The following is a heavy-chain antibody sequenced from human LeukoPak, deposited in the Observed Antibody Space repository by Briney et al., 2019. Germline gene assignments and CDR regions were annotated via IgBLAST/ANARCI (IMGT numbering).Heavy chain of an antibody. CDR3: ARHPGGTAAFDI. CDR1: GGSISSYY. V-gene: IGHV4-59*08. J-gene: IGHJ3*02. Sequence: SETLSLTCTVSGGSISSYYWSWIRQPPGKGLEWIAYIYYSGSTNYNPSIKSRVTISVDTSKNQFSLKLSSVTAADTAVYYCARHPGGTAAFDIWGQGTMVTVSS. D-gene: IGHD1-14*01. CDR2: IYYSGST.